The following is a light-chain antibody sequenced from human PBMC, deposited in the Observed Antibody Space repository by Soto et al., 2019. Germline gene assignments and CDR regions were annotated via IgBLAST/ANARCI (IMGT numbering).Light chain of an antibody. Sequence: QAVVTQPASVSGSPGQSITISCTGTSSDIGYYNYVSWYQQHPGKAPKVIIYEVTNRPSGVSDRFSGSKSGNTASLTISGLQAEDEGDYYCSSYEDSSILMFGGGTKVTVL. J-gene: IGLJ3*02. V-gene: IGLV2-14*03. CDR3: SSYEDSSILM. CDR2: EVT. CDR1: SSDIGYYNY.